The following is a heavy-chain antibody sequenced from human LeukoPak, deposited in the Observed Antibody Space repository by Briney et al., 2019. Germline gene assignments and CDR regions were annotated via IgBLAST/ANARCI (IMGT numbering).Heavy chain of an antibody. CDR2: IYYSGST. CDR1: GGSVSSGSYY. CDR3: ARSPPRRQWLVGVLDY. V-gene: IGHV4-61*01. D-gene: IGHD6-19*01. J-gene: IGHJ4*02. Sequence: SETLSLTCTVSGGSVSSGSYYWSWIRQPPGKGLEWIGYIYYSGSTNYNPSLKSRVTISVDTSKNQFSLKLSSVTAADTAVYYCARSPPRRQWLVGVLDYWGQGTLVTVSS.